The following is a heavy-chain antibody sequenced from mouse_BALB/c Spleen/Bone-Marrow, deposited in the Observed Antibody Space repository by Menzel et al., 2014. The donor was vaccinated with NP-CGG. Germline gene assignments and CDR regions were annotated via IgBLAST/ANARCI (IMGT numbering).Heavy chain of an antibody. V-gene: IGHV1-59*01. CDR3: ARLDGNYRNYFDY. D-gene: IGHD2-1*01. CDR1: GYTFTSYW. Sequence: QVQLQQSGPELVRPGTSVKMSCKASGYTFTSYWTHWVKQRPGQGLEWIGMIDPSSSESRLNQKFKDKATLNVDKSSNTAYMQLSSLTSEDSAVYYCARLDGNYRNYFDYWGQGTSLTVSS. CDR2: IDPSSSES. J-gene: IGHJ2*02.